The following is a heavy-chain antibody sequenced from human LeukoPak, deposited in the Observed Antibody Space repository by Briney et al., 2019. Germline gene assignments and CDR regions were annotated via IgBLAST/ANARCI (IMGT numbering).Heavy chain of an antibody. D-gene: IGHD6-25*01. J-gene: IGHJ3*01. Sequence: GGSLRLSCAASGFTFSSYSMNWVRQAPGKGLEWVSSISSSSSYIYYADSVKGRFTISRDNAKNSLYLQMNSLRAEDTAVYYCARRSAAKDAFDFWGQGTVVTVSS. CDR2: ISSSSSYI. CDR3: ARRSAAKDAFDF. CDR1: GFTFSSYS. V-gene: IGHV3-21*01.